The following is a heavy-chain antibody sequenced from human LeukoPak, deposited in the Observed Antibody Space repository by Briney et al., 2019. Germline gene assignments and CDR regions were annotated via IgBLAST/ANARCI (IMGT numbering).Heavy chain of an antibody. V-gene: IGHV4-39*07. CDR2: IHYSGST. CDR3: VRTRLSDHTGPAAERADDACDM. D-gene: IGHD2-2*01. J-gene: IGHJ3*02. CDR1: GGSISSSRYY. Sequence: PSETLSLTCTVSGGSISSSRYYWGSIRQPPGKGLEWIGSIHYSGSTYYNPSLKSRVTVSVDTSENQFSLKLSSVAAADTAVYFCVRTRLSDHTGPAAERADDACDMWGQGTMVTVSS.